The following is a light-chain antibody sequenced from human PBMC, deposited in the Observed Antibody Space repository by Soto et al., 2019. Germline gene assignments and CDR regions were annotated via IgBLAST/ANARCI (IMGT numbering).Light chain of an antibody. J-gene: IGKJ1*01. CDR3: QQYNDNWT. V-gene: IGKV1-5*03. Sequence: DIQMTQSPSTLSASVGDRVTITCRASQSISSWLDWYQQKPGQAPKLLIYKASTLQSGVPSRFCGSGSGTEFTPAISSLQPDDSATYYCQQYNDNWTFGQGTKVEIK. CDR2: KAS. CDR1: QSISSW.